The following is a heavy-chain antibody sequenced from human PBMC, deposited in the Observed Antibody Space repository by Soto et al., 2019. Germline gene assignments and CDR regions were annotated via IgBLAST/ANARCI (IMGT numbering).Heavy chain of an antibody. CDR1: GYTFTSYD. V-gene: IGHV1-8*01. D-gene: IGHD2-8*01. Sequence: ASVKVSCKASGYTFTSYDTNWVRQATGQGLDWMGWMNPNNGNRGYAQKFQGRVTMTRDTSISTAYMELSSLRSEDTAVYYCARGVYCSNGVCSTGFDYWGQGTLVTVYS. CDR2: MNPNNGNR. J-gene: IGHJ4*02. CDR3: ARGVYCSNGVCSTGFDY.